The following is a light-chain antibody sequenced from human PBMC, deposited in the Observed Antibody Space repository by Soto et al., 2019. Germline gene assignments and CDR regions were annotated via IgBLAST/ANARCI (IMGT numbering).Light chain of an antibody. J-gene: IGLJ2*01. V-gene: IGLV1-44*01. CDR1: SSNIGSNT. CDR2: TND. CDR3: PAWEDSLNGRV. Sequence: QSVLTQPPSASGTPGQRVTISCSGSSSNIGSNTVNWYQQLPGTAPKLVIYTNDQRPSGVPDGFSGSKAGTSASLAISGLQSEDWAEYYWPAWEDSLNGRVFGRGTTLTVL.